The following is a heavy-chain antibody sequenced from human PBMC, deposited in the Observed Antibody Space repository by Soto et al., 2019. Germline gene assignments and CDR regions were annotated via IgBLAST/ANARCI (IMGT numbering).Heavy chain of an antibody. Sequence: GGSLRVSCAASGFTFSTYWMHWVRQAPGKGLDWVSLINPDGSTTTYADSVKGRFTISRDNAKNTVYLQMTSLRVEDTAVYYCARDLRGSPDYWGHGTLVTVSS. D-gene: IGHD1-26*01. J-gene: IGHJ4*01. CDR1: GFTFSTYW. V-gene: IGHV3-74*01. CDR3: ARDLRGSPDY. CDR2: INPDGSTT.